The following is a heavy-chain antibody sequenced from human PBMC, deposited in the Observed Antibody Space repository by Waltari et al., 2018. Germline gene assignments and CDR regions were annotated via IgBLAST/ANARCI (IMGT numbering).Heavy chain of an antibody. CDR2: IYYSGST. CDR1: GGSISSSSYY. J-gene: IGHJ4*02. CDR3: ARADWGVDY. D-gene: IGHD7-27*01. V-gene: IGHV4-39*01. Sequence: QLQLQESGPGLVKPSETLSLPCPVSGGSISSSSYYWGWIRQPPGKGLEWIGSIYYSGSTYYNPSLKSRVTISVDTSKNQFSLKLSSVTAADTAVYYCARADWGVDYWGQGTLVTVSS.